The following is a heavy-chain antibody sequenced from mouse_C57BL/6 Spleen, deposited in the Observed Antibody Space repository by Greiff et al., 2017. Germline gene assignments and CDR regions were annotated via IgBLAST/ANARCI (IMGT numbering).Heavy chain of an antibody. CDR3: ARSGNSGTAY. V-gene: IGHV1-50*01. J-gene: IGHJ3*01. CDR2: IDPSDSYT. D-gene: IGHD4-1*01. Sequence: VQLQQSGAELVKPGASVKLSCKASGYTFPSYWMQWVKQRPGQGLEWIGEIDPSDSYTTYNQKFKGKATLTVDTSSSTAYMPLSSLTSGDSAVYYCARSGNSGTAYWGQGTLVTVSA. CDR1: GYTFPSYW.